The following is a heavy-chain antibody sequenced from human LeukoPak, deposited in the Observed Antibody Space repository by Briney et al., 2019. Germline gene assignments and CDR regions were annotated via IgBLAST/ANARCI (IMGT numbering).Heavy chain of an antibody. CDR3: ARAPASLIAVAGTSPVVLDDY. CDR1: GYTFTSYG. D-gene: IGHD6-19*01. Sequence: GASVKVSCKASGYTFTSYGISWVGQAPGQGLEWMGWISAYNGNTNYAQKLQGRVTMTTDTSTSTAYMELRSLRSDDTAVYYCARAPASLIAVAGTSPVVLDDYWGQGTLVTVSS. CDR2: ISAYNGNT. V-gene: IGHV1-18*01. J-gene: IGHJ4*02.